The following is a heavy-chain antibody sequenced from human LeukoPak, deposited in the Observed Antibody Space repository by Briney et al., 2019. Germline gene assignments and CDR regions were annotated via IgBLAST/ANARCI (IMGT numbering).Heavy chain of an antibody. CDR1: GYTFTSYG. J-gene: IGHJ3*02. Sequence: GASVKVPCKASGYTFTSYGISWVRQAPGQGLEWMGWISAYNGNTNYAQRLQGRVTMTTDTSTSTAYMELRSLRSDDTAVYYCARQISQWLHAFDIWGQGTMVTVSS. V-gene: IGHV1-18*01. CDR2: ISAYNGNT. D-gene: IGHD6-19*01. CDR3: ARQISQWLHAFDI.